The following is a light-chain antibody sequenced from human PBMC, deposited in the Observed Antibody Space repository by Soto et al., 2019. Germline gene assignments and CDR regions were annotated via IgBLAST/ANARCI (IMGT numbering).Light chain of an antibody. CDR2: DAS. CDR3: QQRFNWPPIT. V-gene: IGKV3-11*01. J-gene: IGKJ5*01. Sequence: EIVLTQSPATLSLSPGETATLSCRASQSVSSYLAWYQQKPGQAPRLLIYDASTRATGIPARFSGSGSGTDFTLTISSLEPEDFAVYSCQQRFNWPPITFGQGTRLETK. CDR1: QSVSSY.